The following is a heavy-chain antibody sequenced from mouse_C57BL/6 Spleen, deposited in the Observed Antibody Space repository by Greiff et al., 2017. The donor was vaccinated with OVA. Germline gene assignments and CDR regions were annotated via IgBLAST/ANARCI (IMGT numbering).Heavy chain of an antibody. D-gene: IGHD2-1*01. Sequence: VKLQQPGAELVKPGASVKLSCKASGYTFTSYWMHWVQQRPGQGLEWIGMIHPTSGSTNYNEKFKSKATLTVDKSASTAYMQLSSLTSEDSAVCYCARGNSWCFDFWGTGTTVTVSS. J-gene: IGHJ1*03. CDR2: IHPTSGST. CDR1: GYTFTSYW. V-gene: IGHV1-64*01. CDR3: ARGNSWCFDF.